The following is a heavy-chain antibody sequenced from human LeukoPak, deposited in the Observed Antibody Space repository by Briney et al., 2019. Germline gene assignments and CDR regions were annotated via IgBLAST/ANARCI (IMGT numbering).Heavy chain of an antibody. Sequence: SETLSLTCTVSGGSISSSSYYWGWIRQPPGKGLEWIGSIYYSGSTYYNPSLKSRVTISVDTSKNQFSLKLSSVTAADTAVYYCARHPGYSSSWTRGGYFDYWGQGTLVTVSS. CDR3: ARHPGYSSSWTRGGYFDY. D-gene: IGHD6-13*01. J-gene: IGHJ4*02. CDR2: IYYSGST. CDR1: GGSISSSSYY. V-gene: IGHV4-39*01.